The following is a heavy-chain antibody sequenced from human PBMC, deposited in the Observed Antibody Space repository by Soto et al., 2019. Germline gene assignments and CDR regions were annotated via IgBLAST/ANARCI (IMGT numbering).Heavy chain of an antibody. CDR3: AEASGRGHYGMHV. Sequence: EVQVLESGGGSVQPGGSLRLSCAASGFPFSMFAMNWVRQAPGKGLEWVSGIRGSGGGTYYADSVKGRFTISRDDSRNMLYLEMNTLRGEDTAVYYCAEASGRGHYGMHVWGQGTTVTVSS. J-gene: IGHJ6*02. CDR1: GFPFSMFA. V-gene: IGHV3-23*01. CDR2: IRGSGGGT.